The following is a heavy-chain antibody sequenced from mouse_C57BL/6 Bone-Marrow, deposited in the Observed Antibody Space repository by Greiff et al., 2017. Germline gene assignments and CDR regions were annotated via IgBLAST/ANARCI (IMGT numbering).Heavy chain of an antibody. CDR1: GFTFSSYG. CDR3: ARLRNDGPYAMGY. CDR2: ISSGGSYT. J-gene: IGHJ4*01. D-gene: IGHD2-3*01. Sequence: EVKLVESGGDLVKPGGSLKLSCAASGFTFSSYGLSWVRQTPDKRLAWVATISSGGSYTYYPDSVKGRFTISRDNAKNTLYLQMSSLKSEDTAMXYCARLRNDGPYAMGYWGQGTSVTVAS. V-gene: IGHV5-6*01.